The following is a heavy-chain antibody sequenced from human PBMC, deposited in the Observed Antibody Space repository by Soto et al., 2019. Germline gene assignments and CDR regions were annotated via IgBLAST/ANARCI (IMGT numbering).Heavy chain of an antibody. CDR2: INGGNGNT. D-gene: IGHD1-26*01. CDR1: GYTFTIYG. J-gene: IGHJ4*02. V-gene: IGHV1-18*01. Sequence: ASVKVSCKASGYTFTIYGISWVRRAPGQGLEWMGWINGGNGNTYYSEHFQGRVTFTRDTSAGTVYMQLSSLTSEDTAVYYCARDDSGFSGSHCIDRYNYWGQRALVTDAS. CDR3: ARDDSGFSGSHCIDRYNY.